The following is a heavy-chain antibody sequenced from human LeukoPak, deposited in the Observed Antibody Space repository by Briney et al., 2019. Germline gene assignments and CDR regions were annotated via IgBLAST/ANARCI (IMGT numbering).Heavy chain of an antibody. CDR1: GFTFSSYA. V-gene: IGHV3-23*01. Sequence: GGSLRLSCAASGFTFSSYAMSWVRQAPGKGLEWVSAISCSGGSTYYADSVKGRFTISRDNSKNTLYLQMNSLRAEDTAVYYCAKDQGSSSCWYFDLWGRGTLVTVSS. D-gene: IGHD6-13*01. CDR3: AKDQGSSSCWYFDL. J-gene: IGHJ2*01. CDR2: ISCSGGST.